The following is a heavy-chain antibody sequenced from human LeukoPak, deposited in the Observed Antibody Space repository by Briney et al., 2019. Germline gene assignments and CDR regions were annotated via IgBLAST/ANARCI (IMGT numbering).Heavy chain of an antibody. CDR1: GFTFSSYG. V-gene: IGHV3-30*18. Sequence: GMSLRLSCAASGFTFSSYGMHWVRQAPGKGLEWVAVISYDGSNTYYADSVKGRFTISRDNSKNMLYLQMNSLRAEDTAVYYCAKPYYYGSRSYMDYWGQGTLVTVSS. CDR3: AKPYYYGSRSYMDY. CDR2: ISYDGSNT. J-gene: IGHJ4*02. D-gene: IGHD3-10*01.